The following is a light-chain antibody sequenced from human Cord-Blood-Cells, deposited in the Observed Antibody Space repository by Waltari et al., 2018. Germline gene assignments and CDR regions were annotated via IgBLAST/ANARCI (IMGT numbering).Light chain of an antibody. Sequence: QSALTQPRSVSGSPGPSVTLSCTATSTAVGGYNSVPWYQQHPGKAPKLMIYDVSKRPSGVPDRFSGSKSGNTASLTISGLQAEDEADYYCCSYAGSYTYVFGTGTKVTVL. CDR3: CSYAGSYTYV. CDR2: DVS. J-gene: IGLJ1*01. V-gene: IGLV2-11*01. CDR1: STAVGGYNS.